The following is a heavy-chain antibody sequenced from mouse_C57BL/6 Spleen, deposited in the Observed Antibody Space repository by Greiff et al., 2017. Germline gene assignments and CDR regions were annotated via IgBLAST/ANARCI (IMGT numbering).Heavy chain of an antibody. J-gene: IGHJ2*01. V-gene: IGHV1-81*01. CDR3: PITTVGDY. CDR2: IYPRNGNT. D-gene: IGHD2-4*01. CDR1: GYTFTSYG. Sequence: VQLQQPGAELARPGASVKLSCKASGYTFTSYGIRWVKQRPGQGLEWIGKIYPRNGNTYYNEKFKGKATLTADKSSSTAYMELSSLTSEDSAVYCCPITTVGDYWGQGTTLTVSS.